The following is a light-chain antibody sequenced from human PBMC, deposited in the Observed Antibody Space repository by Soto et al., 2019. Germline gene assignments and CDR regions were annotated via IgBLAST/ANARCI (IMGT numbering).Light chain of an antibody. CDR1: SSDFGSYNR. Sequence: QSALTQPPSVSGSPGQSVTISCTGTSSDFGSYNRVSWYQRPPGTGPKLVIYEVSNRPSGIPDRFSGSKSGNTASLTISGLQAEDEAEYYCSLYTTCSTYVFGTGTTLTVL. CDR2: EVS. V-gene: IGLV2-18*01. CDR3: SLYTTCSTYV. J-gene: IGLJ1*01.